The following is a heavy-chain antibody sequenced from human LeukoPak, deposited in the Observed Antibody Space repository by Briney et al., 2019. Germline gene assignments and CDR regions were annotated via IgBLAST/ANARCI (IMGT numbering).Heavy chain of an antibody. J-gene: IGHJ4*02. CDR1: GYTFTSYY. D-gene: IGHD3-16*02. CDR2: INPSGGST. V-gene: IGHV1-46*01. Sequence: ASVKVSCKASGYTFTSYYMHWVRQAPGQGLEWMGIINPSGGSTSYAQKFQGRVTITADESTSTAYMELSSLRSEDTAVYYCARGAPGDYVWGSYRYKAFDCWGQGTLVTVSS. CDR3: ARGAPGDYVWGSYRYKAFDC.